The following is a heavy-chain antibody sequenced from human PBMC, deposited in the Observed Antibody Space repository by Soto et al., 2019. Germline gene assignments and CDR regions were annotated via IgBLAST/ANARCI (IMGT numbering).Heavy chain of an antibody. V-gene: IGHV1-18*04. Sequence: QVQLVQSGPDLKRPGASMKVSCKASGYTFTSYGISWVRQAPGQGLEWMAWISPLKGRTQYSQKAQGRVTLSTDISSNTAFMDMTTLRVDDTAVYYCAMDYGDRPEYCKHGGQGTLVTV. CDR3: AMDYGDRPEYCKH. CDR2: ISPLKGRT. D-gene: IGHD4-17*01. CDR1: GYTFTSYG. J-gene: IGHJ1*01.